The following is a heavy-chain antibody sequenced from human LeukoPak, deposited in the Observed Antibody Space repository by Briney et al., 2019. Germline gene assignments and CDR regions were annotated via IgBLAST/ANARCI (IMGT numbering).Heavy chain of an antibody. V-gene: IGHV1-58*01. Sequence: GASVNVSCKASGFTFTSSAVQWVRQARGQRLEWIGWIVVGSGNTNYAQKFQERVTITRDMSTSTAYMELSSLRSEDTAVYYCAAATGYCTNGVCSNDYWGQGTPVTVSS. CDR2: IVVGSGNT. CDR1: GFTFTSSA. CDR3: AAATGYCTNGVCSNDY. J-gene: IGHJ4*02. D-gene: IGHD2-8*01.